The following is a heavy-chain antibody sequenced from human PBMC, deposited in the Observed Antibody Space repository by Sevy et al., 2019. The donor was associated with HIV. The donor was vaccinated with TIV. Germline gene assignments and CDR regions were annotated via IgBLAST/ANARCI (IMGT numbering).Heavy chain of an antibody. CDR1: GFTFSIYA. CDR3: AKDQGDYVWGTFRDY. D-gene: IGHD3-16*02. Sequence: GGSLRLSCAASGFTFSIYAMSWVRQAPGKGLEWVSGLSGSGGSTYYADSVKGRFTISRDNSKNTLYLQMNSLRAEDTAVYYCAKDQGDYVWGTFRDYWGQGTLVTISS. CDR2: LSGSGGST. V-gene: IGHV3-23*01. J-gene: IGHJ4*02.